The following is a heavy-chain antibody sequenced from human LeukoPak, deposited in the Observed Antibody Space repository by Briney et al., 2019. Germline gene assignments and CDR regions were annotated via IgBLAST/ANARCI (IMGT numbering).Heavy chain of an antibody. J-gene: IGHJ3*01. V-gene: IGHV4-61*01. CDR3: ARDRTWDTAMAIS. Sequence: SETLSLTCTVSGGSVSSGSYYWSWIRQPPGKGLKWIGYIYYSGSTNYNPSLKSRATISVDTSKNQFSLKLSSVTAADTAVYYCARDRTWDTAMAISWGQGTMVTVSS. CDR2: IYYSGST. CDR1: GGSVSSGSYY. D-gene: IGHD5-18*01.